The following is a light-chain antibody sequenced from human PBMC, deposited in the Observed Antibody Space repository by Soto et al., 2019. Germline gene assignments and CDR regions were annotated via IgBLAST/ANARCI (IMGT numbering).Light chain of an antibody. CDR2: EVV. J-gene: IGLJ1*01. Sequence: SALTQPPSASGSPGQSVTISCTGTKNDIGVYDFVSWYQHHPGKAPRLIIYEVVQRPSGVPDRFSGSKSGNTASLTVSGLQAADEADYFCKSYAGSNTDVFGSGTKLTVL. CDR3: KSYAGSNTDV. V-gene: IGLV2-8*01. CDR1: KNDIGVYDF.